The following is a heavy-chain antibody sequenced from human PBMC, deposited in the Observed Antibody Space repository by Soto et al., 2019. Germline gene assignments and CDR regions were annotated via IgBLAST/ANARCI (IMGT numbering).Heavy chain of an antibody. D-gene: IGHD3-16*02. CDR1: GYTFTSYG. Sequence: GASVKVSCKASGYTFTSYGISWVRQAPGQGLEWMGWISAYKGNTNYAQKLQGRVTMTTDTSTSTAYMELRSPRSDDTAVYYCARVADNYDYIWGSYRSNYYYYYMDVWGKGTTVTVSS. J-gene: IGHJ6*03. CDR2: ISAYKGNT. V-gene: IGHV1-18*01. CDR3: ARVADNYDYIWGSYRSNYYYYYMDV.